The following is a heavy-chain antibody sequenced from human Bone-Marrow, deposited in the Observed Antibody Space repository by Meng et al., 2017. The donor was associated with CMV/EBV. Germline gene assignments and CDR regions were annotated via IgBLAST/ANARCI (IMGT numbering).Heavy chain of an antibody. CDR3: ASLADIVVLPPAHPFDY. V-gene: IGHV4-39*07. D-gene: IGHD2-2*01. CDR2: ISYSGNT. CDR1: GGSINSNTYY. J-gene: IGHJ4*02. Sequence: SETLSLTCSISGGSINSNTYYWGWIRQPPGKGLEWIGSISYSGNTYYNPSLKSRVTISVDTSKKQFSLKLSSVTAADTAVYYCASLADIVVLPPAHPFDYWGQGTMVTVSS.